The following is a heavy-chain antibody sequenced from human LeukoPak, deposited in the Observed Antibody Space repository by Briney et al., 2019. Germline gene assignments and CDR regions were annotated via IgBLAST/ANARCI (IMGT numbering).Heavy chain of an antibody. D-gene: IGHD6-19*01. V-gene: IGHV3-23*01. CDR2: ISDSGGST. Sequence: PGGSLRLSCAASGFTFSNYAMSCVRQAPGKGLEWVSAISDSGGSTYYADSVKGRFTISRDNSKNTLYLQMNSLRAEDTAVYYCAKLDSSGWYGGYFQHWGQGTLVTVAS. CDR3: AKLDSSGWYGGYFQH. J-gene: IGHJ1*01. CDR1: GFTFSNYA.